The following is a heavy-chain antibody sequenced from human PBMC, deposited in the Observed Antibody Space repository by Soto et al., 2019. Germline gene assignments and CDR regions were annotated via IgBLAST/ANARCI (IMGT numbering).Heavy chain of an antibody. V-gene: IGHV4-39*07. J-gene: IGHJ4*02. CDR1: GGSISSSSYY. CDR2: IYYSGST. D-gene: IGHD3-22*01. CDR3: ANRPYYYDSSGYYYFDY. Sequence: SETLSLTCTVSGGSISSSSYYWGWIRQPPGKGLEWIGSIYYSGSTYYNPSLKSRVTISVDTSKNQFSLKLSSVTAADTAVYSCANRPYYYDSSGYYYFDYWGQGTLVTVSS.